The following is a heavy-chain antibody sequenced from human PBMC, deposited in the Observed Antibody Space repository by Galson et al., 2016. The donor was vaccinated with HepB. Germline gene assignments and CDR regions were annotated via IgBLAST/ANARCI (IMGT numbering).Heavy chain of an antibody. J-gene: IGHJ4*02. CDR3: AHRQGQWQDFQY. CDR1: GFSLSTIGVG. CDR2: IYWDDDQ. D-gene: IGHD6-19*01. Sequence: PALVKPTQTLTLTCTVSGFSLSTIGVGVGWIRQPPGKALEWLGLIYWDDDQRYSPSLKSRLTITKDTSKNQVVLTMTNMDAVDTGTYYCAHRQGQWQDFQYWGQGTLVTVSS. V-gene: IGHV2-5*02.